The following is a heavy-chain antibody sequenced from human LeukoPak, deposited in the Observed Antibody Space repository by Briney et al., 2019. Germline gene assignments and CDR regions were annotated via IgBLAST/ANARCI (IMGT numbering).Heavy chain of an antibody. J-gene: IGHJ4*02. D-gene: IGHD3-16*02. Sequence: SETLSLTCAVYGGSFSGYYWSWIRQPPGKGLEWIGEINHSGSTNYNPSLKSRVTISVDTPKNQFSLKLSSVTAADTAVYYCARVITLITFGGVIDLWGQGTLVTVSS. CDR3: ARVITLITFGGVIDL. V-gene: IGHV4-34*01. CDR2: INHSGST. CDR1: GGSFSGYY.